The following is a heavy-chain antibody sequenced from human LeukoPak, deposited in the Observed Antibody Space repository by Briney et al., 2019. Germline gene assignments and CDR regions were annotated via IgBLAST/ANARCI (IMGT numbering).Heavy chain of an antibody. CDR2: IYYSGST. CDR3: ARGPPGKENAFDI. V-gene: IGHV4-59*01. D-gene: IGHD2-2*01. Sequence: LPETLSLTCTVSGGSISSYYWSWLRQPPGKGLEWIGYIYYSGSTKYNPSLKSRVTISVDTSKNQFSLNLSSVTAADTAVYYCARGPPGKENAFDIWGQGTMVTVSS. CDR1: GGSISSYY. J-gene: IGHJ3*02.